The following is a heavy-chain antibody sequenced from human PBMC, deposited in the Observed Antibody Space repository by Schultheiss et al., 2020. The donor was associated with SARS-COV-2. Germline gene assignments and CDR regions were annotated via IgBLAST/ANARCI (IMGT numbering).Heavy chain of an antibody. D-gene: IGHD5-24*01. CDR1: GFTFDDYA. Sequence: GGSLRLSCAASGFTFDDYAMHWVRQAPGKGLEWVSLISWDGGSTYYADSVKGRFTISRDNAKNSLYLQMNSLRAEDTAVYYCARDGRGDYYYYNGMDVWGQGTTVTVSS. J-gene: IGHJ6*02. V-gene: IGHV3-43D*03. CDR3: ARDGRGDYYYYNGMDV. CDR2: ISWDGGST.